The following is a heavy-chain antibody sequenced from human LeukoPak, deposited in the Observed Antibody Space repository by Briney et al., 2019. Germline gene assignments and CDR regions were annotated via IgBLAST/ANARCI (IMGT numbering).Heavy chain of an antibody. CDR2: IESKTDGGTT. D-gene: IGHD3-10*01. Sequence: GGSLRLSCAASGFSFSDAWMSWVRQIPGKGLEWVGRIESKTDGGTTGYAAPVKGRFTISRDDSTNTLYLQMNSLKSEDTAVYYCTTYGSGRKFDYWGQGILVTVSS. CDR1: GFSFSDAW. CDR3: TTYGSGRKFDY. V-gene: IGHV3-15*04. J-gene: IGHJ4*02.